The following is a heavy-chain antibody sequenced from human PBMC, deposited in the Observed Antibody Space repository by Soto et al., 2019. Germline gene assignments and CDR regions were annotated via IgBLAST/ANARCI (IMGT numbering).Heavy chain of an antibody. V-gene: IGHV3-21*01. CDR3: AREMIGSGSYDY. D-gene: IGHD3-10*01. CDR1: GFTFSRYS. Sequence: GGSLRLSCAASGFTFSRYSMNWVRQAPGKGLEWVSSISGNSNYMYYADSVEGRFTISRDNAKNSLYLQMNSLRAEDTAVYYCAREMIGSGSYDYWGQGILITVSS. CDR2: ISGNSNYM. J-gene: IGHJ4*02.